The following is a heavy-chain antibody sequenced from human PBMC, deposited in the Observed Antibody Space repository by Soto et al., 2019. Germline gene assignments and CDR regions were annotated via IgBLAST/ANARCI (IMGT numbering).Heavy chain of an antibody. CDR3: ARIVDIVVVPAAMGTGDAEYFQH. CDR2: ISAYNGNT. Sequence: ASVKVSCKASGYTFTSYGISWGRQAPGQGLEWMGWISAYNGNTNYAQKLQGRVTMTTDTSTSTAYMELRSLRSDDTAVYYCARIVDIVVVPAAMGTGDAEYFQHWGQGTLVTVSS. V-gene: IGHV1-18*01. J-gene: IGHJ1*01. CDR1: GYTFTSYG. D-gene: IGHD2-2*01.